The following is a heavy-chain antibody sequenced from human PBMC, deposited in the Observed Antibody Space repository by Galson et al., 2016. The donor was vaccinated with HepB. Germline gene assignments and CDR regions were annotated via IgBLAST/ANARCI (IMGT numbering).Heavy chain of an antibody. CDR1: GFTFSDYY. Sequence: SLRLSCAASGFTFSDYYMSWVRQAPGKGLEWLSYISTSSSYITYADSVKGRFTISRDNAKNSLYLQMNSLRADDTAVYYCARDRLNYYGSGSYPRALNSWGQGTLVTVSS. CDR3: ARDRLNYYGSGSYPRALNS. J-gene: IGHJ4*02. CDR2: ISTSSSYI. V-gene: IGHV3-11*05. D-gene: IGHD3-10*01.